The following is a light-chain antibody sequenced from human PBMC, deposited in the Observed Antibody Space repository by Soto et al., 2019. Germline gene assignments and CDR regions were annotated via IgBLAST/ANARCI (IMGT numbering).Light chain of an antibody. CDR2: EVS. Sequence: QSALTQPPSASGSPGQSVTISCTGTSSDVGGYNFVSWYQQHPGKVPKPMIYEVSKRPSGVTDRFSGSKSGNTASLTVSGLQAEDEADYYCCSFGGGNKVLFGGGTKLTVL. CDR3: CSFGGGNKVL. V-gene: IGLV2-8*01. CDR1: SSDVGGYNF. J-gene: IGLJ3*02.